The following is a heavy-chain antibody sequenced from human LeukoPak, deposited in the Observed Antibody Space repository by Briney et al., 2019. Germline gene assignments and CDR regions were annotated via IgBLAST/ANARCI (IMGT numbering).Heavy chain of an antibody. CDR3: ARQGSELGLRRDDYYYYGMDV. Sequence: GGSLRLSCAASGFTFSSYAMSWVRQAPGKGLEWVSAISGSGGSTYYADSVKGRFTISRDNSKNTLYLQMNSLRAEDTAVYYCARQGSELGLRRDDYYYYGMDVWGQGTTVTVSS. CDR2: ISGSGGST. J-gene: IGHJ6*02. CDR1: GFTFSSYA. V-gene: IGHV3-23*01. D-gene: IGHD1-26*01.